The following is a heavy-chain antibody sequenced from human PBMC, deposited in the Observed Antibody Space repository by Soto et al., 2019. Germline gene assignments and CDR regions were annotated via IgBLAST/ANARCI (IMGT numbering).Heavy chain of an antibody. CDR2: ICAGGST. J-gene: IGHJ4*02. V-gene: IGHV3-23*01. Sequence: PGGSLRLSCAASGFIFTNYAMNWVRQAPGKGLEWVSVICAGGSTYHADSVRGRFTISRDNYKNTLYLQMNSLRAEATPVYYCARAFPSMTYYGEYYFDSGGQGTLVTVSP. CDR3: ARAFPSMTYYGEYYFDS. D-gene: IGHD3-10*01. CDR1: GFIFTNYA.